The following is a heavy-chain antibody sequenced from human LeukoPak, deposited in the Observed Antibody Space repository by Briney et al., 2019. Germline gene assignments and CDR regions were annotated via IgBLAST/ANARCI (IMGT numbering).Heavy chain of an antibody. CDR2: IYYSGST. D-gene: IGHD6-13*01. V-gene: IGHV4-39*01. CDR1: GGSISSSSYY. CDR3: ARQLGGSSSWYGGGRFDP. Sequence: PSETLSLTCTVSGGSISSSSYYWGWIRQPPGKGLEWIGSIYYSGSTYYNPSLKSRVTISVDTSKNQFSLKLSSVTAADTAVYYCARQLGGSSSWYGGGRFDPWGQGTLVTVSS. J-gene: IGHJ5*02.